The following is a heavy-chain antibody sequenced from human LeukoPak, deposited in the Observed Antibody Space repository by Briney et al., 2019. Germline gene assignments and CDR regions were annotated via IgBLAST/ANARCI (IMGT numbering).Heavy chain of an antibody. CDR3: ARDYCSSTSCLFDY. CDR1: GYTLTELS. D-gene: IGHD2-2*01. V-gene: IGHV1-24*01. Sequence: ASVKVSCKVSGYTLTELSMHWVRQAPGEGLEWMGGFDPEDGETIYAQKFQGRVTMTEDTSTDTAYMELSSLRSEDTAVYYCARDYCSSTSCLFDYWGQGTLVTVSS. CDR2: FDPEDGET. J-gene: IGHJ4*02.